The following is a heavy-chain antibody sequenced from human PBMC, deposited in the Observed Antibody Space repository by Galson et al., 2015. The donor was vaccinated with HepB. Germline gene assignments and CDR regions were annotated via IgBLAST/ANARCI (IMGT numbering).Heavy chain of an antibody. CDR3: ARLYCSGGSCYFDY. V-gene: IGHV3-64*01. D-gene: IGHD2-15*01. Sequence: LRLSCAASGFTFSSYAMHWVRQAPGKGLAYVSAINTNGGSTNYANSVKGRFTISRDDSKNTLYLQMGSLRAEDMAVYYCARLYCSGGSCYFDYWGQGTLVTVSS. J-gene: IGHJ4*02. CDR1: GFTFSSYA. CDR2: INTNGGST.